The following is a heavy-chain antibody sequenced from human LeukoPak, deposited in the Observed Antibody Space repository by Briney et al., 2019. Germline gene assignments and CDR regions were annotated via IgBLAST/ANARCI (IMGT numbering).Heavy chain of an antibody. Sequence: SLGLSCTASGFTFDDYSMHWVRQVPGKGLEWVSGIRWNSGSVGYVDSVRGRFTISRDNAKNTLYLQMNSLRAEDTALYYCTTGVPVAGSLAEYFRYWGQGALVTISS. CDR2: IRWNSGSV. CDR1: GFTFDDYS. CDR3: TTGVPVAGSLAEYFRY. V-gene: IGHV3-9*01. D-gene: IGHD6-19*01. J-gene: IGHJ1*01.